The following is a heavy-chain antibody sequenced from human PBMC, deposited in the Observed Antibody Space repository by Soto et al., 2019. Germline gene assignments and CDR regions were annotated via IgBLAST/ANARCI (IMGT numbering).Heavy chain of an antibody. CDR3: VRRHGLTVDAYY. V-gene: IGHV4-30-2*03. J-gene: IGHJ4*02. CDR2: IYHSGST. Sequence: SETLSLTCAVSGGSISSGGYSWSWIRQPPGKGLEWIGYIYHSGSTYYNPSLKSRVTMSVDTSKNQFSLNLSSVTAADTAVYYCVRRHGLTVDAYYWGQGTLVTVSS. D-gene: IGHD2-21*02. CDR1: GGSISSGGYS.